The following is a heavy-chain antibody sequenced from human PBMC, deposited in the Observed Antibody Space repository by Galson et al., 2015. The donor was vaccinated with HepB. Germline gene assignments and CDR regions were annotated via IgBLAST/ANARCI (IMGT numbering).Heavy chain of an antibody. J-gene: IGHJ4*02. D-gene: IGHD1-26*01. CDR3: ARETVGASFDY. V-gene: IGHV4-4*02. CDR2: ISHSGST. CDR1: GDSISSSNW. Sequence: LSLTCAVSGDSISSSNWWSWVRQPPGKGLEWIGEISHSGSTNYNPSLKSRVTISVDKSKNQFSLKLSSVTAADAAVYYCARETVGASFDYWGQGTLVTVSP.